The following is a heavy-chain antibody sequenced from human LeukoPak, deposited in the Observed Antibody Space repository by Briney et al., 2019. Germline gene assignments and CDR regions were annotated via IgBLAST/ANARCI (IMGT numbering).Heavy chain of an antibody. Sequence: GASVKVSCKASGGTFISYAISWVRQAPGQGLEWMGGIIPIFGTANYAQKFQGRVTITADESTSTAYMELSSLRSEDTAVYYCASSTYYDFWSGLNWFDPWGQGTLVTVSS. D-gene: IGHD3-3*01. V-gene: IGHV1-69*13. J-gene: IGHJ5*02. CDR1: GGTFISYA. CDR3: ASSTYYDFWSGLNWFDP. CDR2: IIPIFGTA.